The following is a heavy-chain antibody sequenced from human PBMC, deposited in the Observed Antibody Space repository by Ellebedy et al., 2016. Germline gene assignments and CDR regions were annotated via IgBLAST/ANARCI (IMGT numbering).Heavy chain of an antibody. J-gene: IGHJ4*02. CDR1: GFTFSSYG. V-gene: IGHV3-30*03. Sequence: GESLKISXAASGFTFSSYGMHWVRQAPGKGLEWVAVISYDGSNKYYADSVKGRFTISRDNSKNTLYLQMNSLRAEDTAVYYCATWWFPDSGYYRGGAYWGQGTLVTVSS. CDR2: ISYDGSNK. D-gene: IGHD3-22*01. CDR3: ATWWFPDSGYYRGGAY.